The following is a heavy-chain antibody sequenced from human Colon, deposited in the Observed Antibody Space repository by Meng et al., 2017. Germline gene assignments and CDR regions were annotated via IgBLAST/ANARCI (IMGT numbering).Heavy chain of an antibody. Sequence: QGQQVQPGAEVKKPGASVKVSGKASGYSLSGYYMHWVRQVPGQGLEWMGRINADSGGTNYAEKFQGRVTLTRDTSINTAYMEVTSLRSDDTAVYYCAKIHLGDSGLDYWGQGTLVTVSS. CDR3: AKIHLGDSGLDY. D-gene: IGHD6-19*01. V-gene: IGHV1-2*06. J-gene: IGHJ4*02. CDR2: INADSGGT. CDR1: GYSLSGYY.